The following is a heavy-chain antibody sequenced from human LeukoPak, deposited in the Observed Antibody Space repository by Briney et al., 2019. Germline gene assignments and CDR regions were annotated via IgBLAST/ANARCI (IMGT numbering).Heavy chain of an antibody. Sequence: PGGSLRLSCITSGFTFGDYGLSWVRQAPGKGLEWVGFIRSKAYGATTEYAASLKDRFTISRDDSKSIAYLQVNSLKTEDTAVYYCTSSSRYRDAFDIWGQGTMVTVSS. J-gene: IGHJ3*02. V-gene: IGHV3-49*04. CDR3: TSSSRYRDAFDI. CDR2: IRSKAYGATT. D-gene: IGHD1-26*01. CDR1: GFTFGDYG.